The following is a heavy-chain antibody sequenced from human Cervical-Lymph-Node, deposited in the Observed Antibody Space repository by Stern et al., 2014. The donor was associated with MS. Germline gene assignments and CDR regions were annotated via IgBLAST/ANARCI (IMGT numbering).Heavy chain of an antibody. CDR1: GFPFSNYG. J-gene: IGHJ4*02. V-gene: IGHV3-33*01. Sequence: QVQLEESGGGVVQPGRPLRLSCAASGFPFSNYGMHWVRQAPGKGLEWLAFIWYDGNKKYYADSVKGRFTISRDNSKNTLFLQMSSLTAEDTALYYCARGNWNYEGMGYWGQGTLVTVSS. D-gene: IGHD1-7*01. CDR3: ARGNWNYEGMGY. CDR2: IWYDGNKK.